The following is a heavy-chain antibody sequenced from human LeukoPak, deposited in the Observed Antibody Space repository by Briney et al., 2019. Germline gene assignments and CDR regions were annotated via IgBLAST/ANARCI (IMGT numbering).Heavy chain of an antibody. D-gene: IGHD3-10*01. CDR2: INPIFGTA. Sequence: SVKVSCKASGGTFSRYAISSVRQAAGQRLEWMGGINPIFGTANYAQKFQGRVTITADKSTSTAYMELNSLRSEDTAVYYCASGSGSCQVYYLDYWGQGTLVTVSS. CDR1: GGTFSRYA. J-gene: IGHJ4*02. V-gene: IGHV1-69*06. CDR3: ASGSGSCQVYYLDY.